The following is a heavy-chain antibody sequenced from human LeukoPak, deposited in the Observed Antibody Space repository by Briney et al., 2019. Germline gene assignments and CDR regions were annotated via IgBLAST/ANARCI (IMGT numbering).Heavy chain of an antibody. CDR3: ARGAAADALGIHYDY. J-gene: IGHJ4*02. D-gene: IGHD6-13*01. V-gene: IGHV4-39*07. CDR2: IYYCGST. Sequence: SETLSLTCTVSGGSISSSSYYWGWIRQPPGKGLEWIGSIYYCGSTYYNPSLKSRVTISVDTSKNQFSLKLSSVTAADTAVYYCARGAAADALGIHYDYWGQGTLVTVSS. CDR1: GGSISSSSYY.